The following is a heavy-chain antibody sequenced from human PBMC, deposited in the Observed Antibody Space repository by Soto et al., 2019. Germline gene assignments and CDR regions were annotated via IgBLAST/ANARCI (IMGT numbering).Heavy chain of an antibody. D-gene: IGHD1-1*01. J-gene: IGHJ3*02. V-gene: IGHV3-74*01. CDR3: GRERWVLLDI. CDR2: INADGSIA. CDR1: GFTFSDYW. Sequence: EVQLVESGGGLVQPGGALRLSCAASGFTFSDYWMAWARQAPGKGLFWVSRINADGSIAHYAESVKGRLTISRDNAKNTLWLQLNSLRDDDTAVYYCGRERWVLLDIWGQGAMVTVAS.